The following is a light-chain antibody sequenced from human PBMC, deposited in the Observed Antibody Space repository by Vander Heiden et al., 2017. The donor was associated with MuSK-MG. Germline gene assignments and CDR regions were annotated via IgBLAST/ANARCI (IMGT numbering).Light chain of an antibody. CDR2: AAS. Sequence: DIQITQSPSSLSASVGDRVTITCRASQSISSYLNWYQQKPGKAPKLLIYAASSLQSGVPSRFSGSGSGTDFTLTISSLQPEDFATYYCQQSDSTPHTFGGGTKVEIK. CDR1: QSISSY. J-gene: IGKJ4*01. V-gene: IGKV1-39*01. CDR3: QQSDSTPHT.